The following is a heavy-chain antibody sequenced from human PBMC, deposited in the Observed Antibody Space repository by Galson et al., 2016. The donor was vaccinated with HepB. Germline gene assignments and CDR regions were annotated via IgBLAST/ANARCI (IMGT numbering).Heavy chain of an antibody. CDR3: ARDVQYRFDS. CDR1: GYTFTTSG. D-gene: IGHD2/OR15-2a*01. Sequence: SVKVSCKASGYTFTTSGISWVRQAPGQGLEWTGWISTYRGNTKYAQKVQGGLTLTTDSSTTTACMELRSLRFDDTALYYCARDVQYRFDSWGQGTLVTVSS. V-gene: IGHV1-18*01. J-gene: IGHJ4*02. CDR2: ISTYRGNT.